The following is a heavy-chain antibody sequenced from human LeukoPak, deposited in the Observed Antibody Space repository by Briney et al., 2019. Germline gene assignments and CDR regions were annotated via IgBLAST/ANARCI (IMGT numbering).Heavy chain of an antibody. J-gene: IGHJ5*02. D-gene: IGHD3-10*01. V-gene: IGHV4-59*08. Sequence: SETLSLTCTVSGGSISSYYWSWIRQPPGKGLEWIGYIYYSGSTNYNPSLKSRVTISVDTSKNQFSLKLSSVTATDTAVYYCASLGYGSGSYSFWSWFDPWGQGSLVTVSS. CDR1: GGSISSYY. CDR3: ASLGYGSGSYSFWSWFDP. CDR2: IYYSGST.